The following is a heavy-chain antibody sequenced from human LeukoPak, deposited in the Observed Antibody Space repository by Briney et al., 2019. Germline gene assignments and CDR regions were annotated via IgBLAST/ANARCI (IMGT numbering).Heavy chain of an antibody. V-gene: IGHV3-23*01. CDR2: ISGSGGST. CDR1: GLTFSSYA. D-gene: IGHD5-18*01. CDR3: AREGYSYGSRYFDY. J-gene: IGHJ4*02. Sequence: SGGSLRLSCAASGLTFSSYAMSWVRQAPGKGLEWVSAISGSGGSTYYADSVKGRFTISRDNSKNTLYLQMNSLRAEDTAVYYCAREGYSYGSRYFDYWGQGTLVTVSS.